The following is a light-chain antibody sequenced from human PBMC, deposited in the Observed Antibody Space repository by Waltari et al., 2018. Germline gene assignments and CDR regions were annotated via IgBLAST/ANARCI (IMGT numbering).Light chain of an antibody. V-gene: IGKV3-20*01. CDR3: QHYVTLPVT. Sequence: EIVLTQSPGPLSLSPGERDTLACRTSQSVSRTLAWYQQKPGQAPRLLIYAASSRATGIPDRFSGSGSGTDFSLTISRLEPEDFAVYYCQHYVTLPVTFGPGTKVEIK. CDR1: QSVSRT. J-gene: IGKJ1*01. CDR2: AAS.